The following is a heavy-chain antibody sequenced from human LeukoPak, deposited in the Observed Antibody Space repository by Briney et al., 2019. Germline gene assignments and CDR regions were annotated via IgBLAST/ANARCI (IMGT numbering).Heavy chain of an antibody. Sequence: GGSLRLSCAASGFTFSSYGMHWVRQAPGKGLEWVAVISYDGSNKYYADSVKGRFTISRDNSKNTLYLQMNSLRAEDTAVYYCAKDGLGGIAAAGYFDYWGQGTLATVSS. D-gene: IGHD6-13*01. CDR3: AKDGLGGIAAAGYFDY. CDR1: GFTFSSYG. V-gene: IGHV3-30*18. J-gene: IGHJ4*02. CDR2: ISYDGSNK.